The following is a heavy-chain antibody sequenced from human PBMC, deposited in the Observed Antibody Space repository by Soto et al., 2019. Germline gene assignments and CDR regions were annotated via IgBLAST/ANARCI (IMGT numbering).Heavy chain of an antibody. V-gene: IGHV3-48*01. Sequence: PGGSLRLSCAASGFTFSSYSMNWVRQAPGKGLEWVSYISSSSSTIYYADSVKGRFTISRDNAKNSLYLQMNSLRAEDTAVYYCARDSYSGYGTLNWFDPWGQGTLVTVSS. CDR1: GFTFSSYS. D-gene: IGHD5-12*01. J-gene: IGHJ5*02. CDR3: ARDSYSGYGTLNWFDP. CDR2: ISSSSSTI.